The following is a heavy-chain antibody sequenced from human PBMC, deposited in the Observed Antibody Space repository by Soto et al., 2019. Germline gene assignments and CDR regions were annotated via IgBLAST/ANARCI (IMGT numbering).Heavy chain of an antibody. D-gene: IGHD5-18*01. CDR2: ISAYNGNT. Sequence: QVQLVQSGAEVKKPGASVKVACKASGYTFTSYGISWVRQAPGPGRAWMGWISAYNGNTNYAQKLQGRVTMTTDTSASTAYTELRSLRSDDTAVYYCARWEQDVDTAKALDYWGQGTLVTVSS. J-gene: IGHJ4*02. V-gene: IGHV1-18*01. CDR1: GYTFTSYG. CDR3: ARWEQDVDTAKALDY.